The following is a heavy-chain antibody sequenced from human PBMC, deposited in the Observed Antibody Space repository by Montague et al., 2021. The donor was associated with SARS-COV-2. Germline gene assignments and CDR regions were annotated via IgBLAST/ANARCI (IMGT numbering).Heavy chain of an antibody. J-gene: IGHJ6*02. CDR3: ARGLSRYSSGKTPFLHSEMDV. V-gene: IGHV4-59*01. CDR2: IYYSGGT. Sequence: SETLSLTCTVSGGSISSYYWSWIRQPPGKGLEWIGYIYYSGGTNYNPSLKSRVTISVDTSKNQFSLKLSSVTAADTAVYYCARGLSRYSSGKTPFLHSEMDVWGQGTTVTVSS. CDR1: GGSISSYY. D-gene: IGHD6-19*01.